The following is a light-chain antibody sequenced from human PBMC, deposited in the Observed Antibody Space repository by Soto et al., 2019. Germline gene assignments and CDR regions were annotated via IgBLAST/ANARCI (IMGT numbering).Light chain of an antibody. Sequence: QSALTQPASVSGSPGQSITISCTGTSSDVGGYNYVSWYQQHPGNAPKLMIYEVSNRPSGVSNRFSGSKSGNTASLTISGLQAEDEADYYCSSYTSSSTLGVVFGGGTQLTVL. CDR2: EVS. CDR3: SSYTSSSTLGVV. CDR1: SSDVGGYNY. J-gene: IGLJ2*01. V-gene: IGLV2-14*01.